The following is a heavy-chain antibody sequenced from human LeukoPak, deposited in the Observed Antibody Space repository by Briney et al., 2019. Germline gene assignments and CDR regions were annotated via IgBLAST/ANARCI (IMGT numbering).Heavy chain of an antibody. CDR1: GGSFSGYY. CDR3: ATADAEEMATNYYYYYGMDV. CDR2: INHSGST. D-gene: IGHD5-24*01. Sequence: SETLSLTCAVYGGSFSGYYWSWIRQPPGKGLKWIGEINHSGSTNYNPSLKSRVTISVDTSKNQFSLKLSSVTAADTAVYYCATADAEEMATNYYYYYGMDVWGQGTTVTVSS. V-gene: IGHV4-34*01. J-gene: IGHJ6*02.